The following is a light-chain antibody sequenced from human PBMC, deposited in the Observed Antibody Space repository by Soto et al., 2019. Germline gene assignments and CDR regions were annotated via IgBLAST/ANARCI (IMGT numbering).Light chain of an antibody. V-gene: IGKV1-39*01. CDR2: AAS. J-gene: IGKJ4*01. CDR1: QSISNY. CDR3: QQSYITPLA. Sequence: DIPMTQSPSSLSASVGDRVTITCRASQSISNYLNWYQLKPGKAPKLLIYAASSLQSGVPSRFSGSGSGTDFTLTISSLQPEDFATYYCQQSYITPLAFGGGTKVEIK.